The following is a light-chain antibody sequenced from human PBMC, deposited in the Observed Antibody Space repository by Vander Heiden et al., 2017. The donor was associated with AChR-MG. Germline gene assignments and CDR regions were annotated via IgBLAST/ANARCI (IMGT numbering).Light chain of an antibody. J-gene: IGKJ2*01. CDR3: QHSYNNPRN. V-gene: IGKV1-39*01. CDR1: QSIRSY. Sequence: DIQMTQSPSSLSASVGDRVTITCRASQSIRSYLNWYQQKPGKAPKVLIYAASSLQSGVPSRFSGSESGTNFTLTISRLQPEDFATYYYQHSYNNPRNVGQGNKLEIK. CDR2: AAS.